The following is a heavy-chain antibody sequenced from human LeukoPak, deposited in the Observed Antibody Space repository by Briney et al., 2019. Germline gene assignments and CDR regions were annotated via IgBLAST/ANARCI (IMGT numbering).Heavy chain of an antibody. V-gene: IGHV3-30-3*01. J-gene: IGHJ4*02. Sequence: GRSLRLSCAASGFFFTSYCMHWVRQAPGKGLEWLAVISSDGSNKYYADSVKGRFTISRDNSKNTLYLQMNSLRAEDTAVYYCAKPNAGRFDYWGQGTLVTVSS. CDR2: ISSDGSNK. D-gene: IGHD3-10*01. CDR1: GFFFTSYC. CDR3: AKPNAGRFDY.